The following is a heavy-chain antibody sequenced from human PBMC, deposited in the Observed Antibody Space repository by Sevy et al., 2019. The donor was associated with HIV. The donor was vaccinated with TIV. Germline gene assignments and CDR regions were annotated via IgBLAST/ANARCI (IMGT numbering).Heavy chain of an antibody. CDR3: VRGTTFYDFWTGGDY. CDR2: ISGFNGDT. J-gene: IGHJ4*02. V-gene: IGHV1-18*01. CDR1: GYTFTNYA. Sequence: ASVKVSCKASGYTFTNYAISWVRQAPGQGLEWMGWISGFNGDTKNAEKFQGRFTMTTDTSTKTAYMDLRSLRSDDTADYYGVRGTTFYDFWTGGDYWGQGTLVTVSS. D-gene: IGHD3-3*01.